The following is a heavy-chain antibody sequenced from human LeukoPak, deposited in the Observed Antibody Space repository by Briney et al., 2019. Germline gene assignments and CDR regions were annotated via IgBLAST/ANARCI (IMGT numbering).Heavy chain of an antibody. CDR1: GDSISNYY. CDR2: IYYSGST. CDR3: ARVDSSDSGTLEY. J-gene: IGHJ4*02. Sequence: SETLSLTCTVSGDSISNYYWSWIRQPPGKGLEWIGYIYYSGSTNYHPSLTSRVTIVVDRSKNQFSLKLTSVTAADTAVYYCARVDSSDSGTLEYWGQGTLVTVSS. D-gene: IGHD3-10*01. V-gene: IGHV4-59*01.